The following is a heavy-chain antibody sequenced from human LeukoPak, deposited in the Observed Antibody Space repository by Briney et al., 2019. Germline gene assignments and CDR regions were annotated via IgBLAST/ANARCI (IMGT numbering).Heavy chain of an antibody. CDR2: ISYDGSNK. J-gene: IGHJ4*02. CDR1: GFTFSSYG. V-gene: IGHV3-30*03. Sequence: PGGSLRLSCAASGFTFSSYGMHWVRQAPGKGLEWVAVISYDGSNKYYADSVKGRFTISRDNSKNTLYLQMNSLRAEDTAVYYCARQASVNEYSSSHRFDYWGQGTLVTVSS. CDR3: ARQASVNEYSSSHRFDY. D-gene: IGHD6-6*01.